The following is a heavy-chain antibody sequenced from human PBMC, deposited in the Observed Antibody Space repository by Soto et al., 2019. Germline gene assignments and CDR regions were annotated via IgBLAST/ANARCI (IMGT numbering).Heavy chain of an antibody. V-gene: IGHV3-23*01. J-gene: IGHJ4*02. Sequence: EVQLLESGGGLVQPGGSLRLSCAASGSTFSTYAMTWVRQAPGKGLEWVSIISSSGGSTNYADSVTGRFIISRDNSKNTLDLQMNSLRAEDTAVYYCANGPGYCSSTICWALFYSWGRGNQLSVSS. D-gene: IGHD2-2*01. CDR3: ANGPGYCSSTICWALFYS. CDR1: GSTFSTYA. CDR2: ISSSGGST.